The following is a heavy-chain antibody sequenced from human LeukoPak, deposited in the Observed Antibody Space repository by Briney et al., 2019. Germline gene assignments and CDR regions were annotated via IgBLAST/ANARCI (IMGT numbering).Heavy chain of an antibody. CDR1: GGYISSDY. D-gene: IGHD4/OR15-4a*01. V-gene: IGHV4-4*07. CDR2: IFTSGST. CDR3: SRGGANDL. J-gene: IGHJ5*02. Sequence: SETLSLTCTVSGGYISSDYWSWIRQPAGKGLEWIGRIFTSGSTSYNPSLKSRVTMSLDTSKNQFSLKLSSVTAADTAVYFCSRGGANDLWGQGTLVTVSS.